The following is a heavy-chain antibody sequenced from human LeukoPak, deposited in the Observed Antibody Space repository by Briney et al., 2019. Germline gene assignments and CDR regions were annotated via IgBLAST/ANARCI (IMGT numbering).Heavy chain of an antibody. CDR2: ISAYNGNT. V-gene: IGHV1-18*01. CDR3: ARVRGYYDSSGYYYAG. J-gene: IGHJ4*02. CDR1: GYTFTSYG. D-gene: IGHD3-22*01. Sequence: GASVTVSCKASGYTFTSYGISWVRQAPGQGLEWMGWISAYNGNTNYAQKLQGRVTMTTDTSTSTAYMELRSLRSDDTAVYYCARVRGYYDSSGYYYAGWGQGTLVTVSS.